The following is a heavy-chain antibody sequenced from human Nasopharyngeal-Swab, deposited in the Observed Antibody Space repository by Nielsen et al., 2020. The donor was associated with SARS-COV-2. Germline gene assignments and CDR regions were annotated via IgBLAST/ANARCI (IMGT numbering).Heavy chain of an antibody. CDR3: AGGNSADH. J-gene: IGHJ4*02. D-gene: IGHD4-23*01. Sequence: GESLKISCAAPGFRNNWVHWVRQAPGKGLEWVANIKEDGSEKYDVDSVKCRFTISRDNAKNSLYLQMNSLRAEDTAVYYCAGGNSADHWGQGTLVTVSS. CDR1: GFRNNW. V-gene: IGHV3-7*03. CDR2: IKEDGSEK.